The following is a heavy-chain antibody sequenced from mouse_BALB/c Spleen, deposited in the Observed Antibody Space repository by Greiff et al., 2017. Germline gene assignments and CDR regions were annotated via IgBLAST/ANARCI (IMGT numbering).Heavy chain of an antibody. V-gene: IGHV1-12*01. D-gene: IGHD1-1*01. J-gene: IGHJ2*01. CDR3: AKEGYYGSRGAFDY. CDR1: GYTFTSYN. CDR2: IYPGNGDT. Sequence: LQQSGAELVKPGASVKMSCKASGYTFTSYNMHWVKQTPGQGLEWIGAIYPGNGDTSYNQKFKGKATLTADKSSSTAYMQLSSLTSEDSAVYYCAKEGYYGSRGAFDYWGQGTTLTVSS.